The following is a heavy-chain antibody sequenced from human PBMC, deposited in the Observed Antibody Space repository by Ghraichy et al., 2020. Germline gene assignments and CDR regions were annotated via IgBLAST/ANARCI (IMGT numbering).Heavy chain of an antibody. J-gene: IGHJ4*02. CDR2: TYYRSKWYN. V-gene: IGHV6-1*01. CDR1: GDSVSSNSAA. CDR3: ARSSEADFWSGYYSAGDY. Sequence: SQTLSLTCAISGDSVSSNSAAWNWIRQSPSRGLEWLGRTYYRSKWYNDYAVSVKSRITINPDTSKNQFSLQLNSVTPEDTAVYYCARSSEADFWSGYYSAGDYWGQGTLVTVSS. D-gene: IGHD3-3*01.